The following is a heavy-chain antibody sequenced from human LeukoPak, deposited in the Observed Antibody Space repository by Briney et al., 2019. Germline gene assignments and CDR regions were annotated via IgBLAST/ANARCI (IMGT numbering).Heavy chain of an antibody. CDR3: ARRPATVASPLDY. Sequence: SETLSLTCAVSGGSISSSNWWSWVRQPPGKGLEWIGEIFHSGSTNHNPSLKSRVIISVDKSKNQFSLKVSSVTAADTAVYYCARRPATVASPLDYWGQGTLVTVSS. D-gene: IGHD4-17*01. CDR1: GGSISSSNW. CDR2: IFHSGST. V-gene: IGHV4-4*02. J-gene: IGHJ4*02.